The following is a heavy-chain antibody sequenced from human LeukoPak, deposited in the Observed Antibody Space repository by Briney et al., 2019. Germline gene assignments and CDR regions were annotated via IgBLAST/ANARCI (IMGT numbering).Heavy chain of an antibody. V-gene: IGHV1-8*01. CDR3: ARESESQTRGHAFDI. CDR2: MNPNSGNT. J-gene: IGHJ3*02. D-gene: IGHD1-14*01. CDR1: GYTFTSYD. Sequence: ASVKVSCKASGYTFTSYDINWVRQAPGQGLEWMGWMNPNSGNTGYAQKFQGRVTMTRNTSISTAYMELSSLRSEDTAVYYCARESESQTRGHAFDIWGQGTMVTVSS.